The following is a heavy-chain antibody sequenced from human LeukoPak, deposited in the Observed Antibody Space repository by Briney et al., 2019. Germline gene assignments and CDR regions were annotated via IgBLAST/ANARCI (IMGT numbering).Heavy chain of an antibody. D-gene: IGHD2-2*01. V-gene: IGHV4-39*01. Sequence: SETLSLTCTVSGGSISSSSYYWGWIRQPPGKGLEWIGSLYYSGSTYYNPSLKSRVTISVDTSKNQFSLKLSSVTAADTAVYYCARLGPRRGYDRSHIVVVPAAKGYCFDYWGQGTLVTVSS. CDR3: ARLGPRRGYDRSHIVVVPAAKGYCFDY. J-gene: IGHJ4*02. CDR2: LYYSGST. CDR1: GGSISSSSYY.